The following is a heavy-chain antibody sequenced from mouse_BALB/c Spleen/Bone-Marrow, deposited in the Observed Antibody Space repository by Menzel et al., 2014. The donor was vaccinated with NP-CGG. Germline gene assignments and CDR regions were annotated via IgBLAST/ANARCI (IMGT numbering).Heavy chain of an antibody. CDR2: ISYDGIN. CDR1: GYSITSSYY. J-gene: IGHJ2*01. V-gene: IGHV3-6*02. Sequence: EVKLQESGPGLVKPSQSLSLTCSVTGYSITSSYYWNWIRQFPGNKLEWMGYISYDGINNYNPSLKNRISITRDTSKNQFLLRLNSVTTEDTATYYCAALWSEGYYFDYWGQGATLTVSS. CDR3: AALWSEGYYFDY.